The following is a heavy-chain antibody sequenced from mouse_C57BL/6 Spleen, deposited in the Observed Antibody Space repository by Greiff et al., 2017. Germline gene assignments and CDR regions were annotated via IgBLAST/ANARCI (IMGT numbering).Heavy chain of an antibody. Sequence: QVQLKQPGAELVMPGASVKLSCKASGYTFTSYWMHWVKQRPGQGLEWIGEIDPSDSYTNYNQKFKGKSTLTVDKSSSTAYLQLSSLTSEDSAVYYCARYYYGSMYFDYWGQGTTLTVSS. J-gene: IGHJ2*01. D-gene: IGHD1-1*01. CDR3: ARYYYGSMYFDY. CDR1: GYTFTSYW. CDR2: IDPSDSYT. V-gene: IGHV1-69*01.